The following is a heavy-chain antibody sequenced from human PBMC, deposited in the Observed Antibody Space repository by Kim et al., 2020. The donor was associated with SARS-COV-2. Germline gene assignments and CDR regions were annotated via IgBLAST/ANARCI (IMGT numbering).Heavy chain of an antibody. CDR1: GYTFTSYD. V-gene: IGHV1-8*01. CDR2: MNPNSGNT. J-gene: IGHJ6*03. Sequence: ASVKVSCKASGYTFTSYDINWVRQATGQGLEWMGWMNPNSGNTGYAQKFQGRVTMTRNTSISTAYMELSSLRSEDTAVYYCASSYDFWSGYYHYYYYYMDVWGKGTTVTVSS. D-gene: IGHD3-3*01. CDR3: ASSYDFWSGYYHYYYYYMDV.